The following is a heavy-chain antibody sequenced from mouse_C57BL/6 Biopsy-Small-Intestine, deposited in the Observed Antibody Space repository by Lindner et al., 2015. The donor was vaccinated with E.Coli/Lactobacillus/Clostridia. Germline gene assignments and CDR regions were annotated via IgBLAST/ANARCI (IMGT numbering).Heavy chain of an antibody. CDR2: IYPRDGDS. CDR1: GYEFSNSW. V-gene: IGHV1-82*01. D-gene: IGHD2-5*01. J-gene: IGHJ1*01. Sequence: VQLQESGPELVKPGASVKISCKASGYEFSNSWINWVKQRPGKGLEWIGRIYPRDGDSNYNENFKDKATLTADKSFNTAYMELSSLTSEDSAVYFCAGYSNSWYFNVWGAGTTVTVSS. CDR3: AGYSNSWYFNV.